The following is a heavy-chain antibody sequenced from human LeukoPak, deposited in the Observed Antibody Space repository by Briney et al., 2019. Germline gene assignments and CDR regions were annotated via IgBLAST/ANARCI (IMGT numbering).Heavy chain of an antibody. V-gene: IGHV1-8*01. D-gene: IGHD6-13*01. CDR3: ARAEAAGAYYYYYMDV. J-gene: IGHJ6*03. CDR2: MNPNSGNT. CDR1: GYTFTSYD. Sequence: GASVKVSCKASGYTFTSYDINWVRQATGQGLEWMGWMNPNSGNTGYAQKVQGRVIMTRNTSISTAYMELSSLRSEDTAVYYCARAEAAGAYYYYYMDVWGKGTTVTVSS.